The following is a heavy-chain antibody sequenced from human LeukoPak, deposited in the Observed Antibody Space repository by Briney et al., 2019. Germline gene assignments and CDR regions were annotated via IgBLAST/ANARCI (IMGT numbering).Heavy chain of an antibody. CDR2: INHSGST. D-gene: IGHD4-11*01. J-gene: IGHJ6*02. Sequence: SETLSLTCAVYGGSFSGYYWSWIRQPPGKGLEWIGEINHSGSTNYNPSLKSRVTISVDTSKNQFSLKLSSVTAADTAVYYCAKRAKYYSNYYYYGMDVWGQGTTVTVSS. CDR3: AKRAKYYSNYYYYGMDV. V-gene: IGHV4-34*01. CDR1: GGSFSGYY.